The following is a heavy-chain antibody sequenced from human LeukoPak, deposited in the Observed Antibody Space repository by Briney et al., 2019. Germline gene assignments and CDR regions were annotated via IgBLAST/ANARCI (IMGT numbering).Heavy chain of an antibody. Sequence: PGGSLRLSCAASGFTFSSYAMSWVRQVPGKGVEWVSAISGSGGSTYYADSVKGRFTISRDNSKNTLYLQLNSLRAEDTAVYYCAKEQAGSFGGQLPPFDYWGQGTLVTVSS. V-gene: IGHV3-23*01. CDR1: GFTFSSYA. CDR3: AKEQAGSFGGQLPPFDY. J-gene: IGHJ4*02. D-gene: IGHD2-2*01. CDR2: ISGSGGST.